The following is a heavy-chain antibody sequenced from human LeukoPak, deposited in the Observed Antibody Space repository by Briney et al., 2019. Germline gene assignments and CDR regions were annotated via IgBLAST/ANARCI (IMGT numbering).Heavy chain of an antibody. J-gene: IGHJ6*02. D-gene: IGHD3-10*01. Sequence: GASVKVSCKASGGTFSSYAISWVRQAPGRGLEWMGRIIPILGIANYAQKFQGRVTITADKSTSTAYMELSSLRSEDTAVYYCARARDYYGSGRYYYYGMDVWGQGTTVTVSS. CDR2: IIPILGIA. CDR1: GGTFSSYA. V-gene: IGHV1-69*04. CDR3: ARARDYYGSGRYYYYGMDV.